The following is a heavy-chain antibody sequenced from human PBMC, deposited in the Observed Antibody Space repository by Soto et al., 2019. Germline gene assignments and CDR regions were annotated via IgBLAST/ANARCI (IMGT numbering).Heavy chain of an antibody. CDR2: IYHSGST. Sequence: KTSETLSLTCAVSGGSISSGGYSWSWIRQPPGKGLEWIGYIYHSGSTYYNPSLKSRVTISVDRSKNQFSLKLSSVTAADTAVYYCARVDDSSGYRFDYWGQGTLVTVSS. CDR3: ARVDDSSGYRFDY. J-gene: IGHJ4*02. V-gene: IGHV4-30-2*01. CDR1: GGSISSGGYS. D-gene: IGHD3-22*01.